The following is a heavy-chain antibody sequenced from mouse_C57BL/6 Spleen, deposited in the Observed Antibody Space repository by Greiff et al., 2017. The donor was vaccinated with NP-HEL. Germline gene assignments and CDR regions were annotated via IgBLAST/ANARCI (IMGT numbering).Heavy chain of an antibody. Sequence: EVRLQQSGTVLARPGASVKMSCKTSGYTFTSYWMHWVKQRPGQGLEWIGAIYPGNSDTSYNQKFKGKAKLTAVTSASTAYMELSSLTNEDSAVYYCTKIYYDYERGFAYWGQGTLVTVSA. J-gene: IGHJ3*01. CDR2: IYPGNSDT. CDR1: GYTFTSYW. D-gene: IGHD2-4*01. CDR3: TKIYYDYERGFAY. V-gene: IGHV1-5*01.